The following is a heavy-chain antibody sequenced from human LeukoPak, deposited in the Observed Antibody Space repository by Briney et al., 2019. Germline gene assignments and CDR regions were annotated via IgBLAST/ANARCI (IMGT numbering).Heavy chain of an antibody. V-gene: IGHV3-23*01. CDR1: GFTLSSYA. D-gene: IGHD3-3*01. Sequence: GGSLRLSCAASGFTLSSYAMTWVRQAPGKGLEWVSAISVIDGSTNYADSVKGRFTISRDNSKNTLYLQMNSLRAEDTAVYYCAKSAPSGVVIMGFDYWGQGTLVTVSS. CDR2: ISVIDGST. CDR3: AKSAPSGVVIMGFDY. J-gene: IGHJ4*02.